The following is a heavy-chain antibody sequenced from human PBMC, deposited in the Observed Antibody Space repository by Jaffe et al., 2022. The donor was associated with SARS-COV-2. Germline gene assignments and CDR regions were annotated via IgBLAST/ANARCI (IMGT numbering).Heavy chain of an antibody. J-gene: IGHJ1*01. CDR2: IYTSGST. CDR1: GGSISSGSYY. Sequence: QVQLQESGPGLVKPSQTLSLTCTVSGGSISSGSYYWSWIRQPAGKGLEWIGRIYTSGSTNYNPSLKSRVTISVDTSKNQFSLKLSSVTAADTAVYYCARSHDYGDYAGYFQHWGQGTLVTVSS. CDR3: ARSHDYGDYAGYFQH. D-gene: IGHD4-17*01. V-gene: IGHV4-61*02.